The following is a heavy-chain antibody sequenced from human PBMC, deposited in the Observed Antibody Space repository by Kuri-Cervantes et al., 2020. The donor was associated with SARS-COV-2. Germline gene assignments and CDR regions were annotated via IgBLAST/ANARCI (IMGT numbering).Heavy chain of an antibody. CDR1: GFTLGNHG. D-gene: IGHD6-13*01. CDR3: ARDRSSNWFSTRVAFDI. J-gene: IGHJ3*02. CDR2: ISSGTSYI. Sequence: GGSLRLSCAASGFTLGNHGMHWVRQAPGKGLEWVSSISSGTSYIYYEDSVKGRFTISRDNAKNSLYLQMNSLRAEDTAIYYCARDRSSNWFSTRVAFDIWGQGTMVTVSS. V-gene: IGHV3-21*01.